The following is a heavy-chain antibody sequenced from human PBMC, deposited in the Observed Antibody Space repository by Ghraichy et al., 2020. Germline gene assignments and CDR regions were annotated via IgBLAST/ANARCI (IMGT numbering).Heavy chain of an antibody. D-gene: IGHD4-11*01. CDR2: IYYSGST. V-gene: IGHV4-59*01. J-gene: IGHJ6*03. CDR3: ARVDDYSNYHRSDGAYYYYMDV. CDR1: GGSISSYY. Sequence: SETLSLTCTVSGGSISSYYWSWIRQPPGKGLEWIGYIYYSGSTNYNPSLKSRVTISVDTSKNQFSLKLSSVTAADTAVYYCARVDDYSNYHRSDGAYYYYMDVWGKGTTVTVSS.